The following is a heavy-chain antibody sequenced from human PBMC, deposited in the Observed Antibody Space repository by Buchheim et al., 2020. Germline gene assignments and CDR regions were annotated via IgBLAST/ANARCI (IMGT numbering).Heavy chain of an antibody. J-gene: IGHJ4*02. D-gene: IGHD3-22*01. Sequence: QVQLVQSGAEVKKPGSSVKVSCKASGGTFSSYAISWVRQAPGQGLEWMGGIIPIFGTANYAQKFQGRVTITADESTSTAYMELSSLRCEDTAVYYCARDPTYYYDSSGSGEGYFDYWGQGTL. CDR2: IIPIFGTA. CDR3: ARDPTYYYDSSGSGEGYFDY. V-gene: IGHV1-69*01. CDR1: GGTFSSYA.